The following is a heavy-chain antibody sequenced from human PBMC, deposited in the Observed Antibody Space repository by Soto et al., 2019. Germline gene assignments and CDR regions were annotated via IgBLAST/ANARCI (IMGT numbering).Heavy chain of an antibody. CDR2: IYYSGST. J-gene: IGHJ4*02. CDR3: ARGAYYYDSSGYSYDH. CDR1: GGSISSYY. V-gene: IGHV4-59*01. Sequence: PSETLSLTCTVSGGSISSYYWSWIRQPPGKGLEWIGYIYYSGSTNYNPSLKSRVTISVDTSKNQFSLRLSSVTAADTAVYYCARGAYYYDSSGYSYDHWGQGTLVTVSS. D-gene: IGHD3-22*01.